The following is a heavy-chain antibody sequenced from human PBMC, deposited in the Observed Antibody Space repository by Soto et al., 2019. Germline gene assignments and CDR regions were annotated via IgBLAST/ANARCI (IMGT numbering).Heavy chain of an antibody. CDR2: ISPNNGNT. CDR1: GYTFTSHG. J-gene: IGHJ4*02. CDR3: SRGFYYDSRGDHLYYFDY. Sequence: QVQLVQSGGEVKKPGASVKVSCKASGYTFTSHGITWVRQAPGQGLEWMGWISPNNGNTNYAQRFQGRVTMTTDTSMSTAYMEVRSLRSDDTAVYYCSRGFYYDSRGDHLYYFDYWGQGTLVTVSS. D-gene: IGHD3-22*01. V-gene: IGHV1-18*04.